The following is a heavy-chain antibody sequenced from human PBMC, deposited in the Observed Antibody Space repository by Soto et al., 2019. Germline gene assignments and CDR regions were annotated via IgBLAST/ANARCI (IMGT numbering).Heavy chain of an antibody. CDR2: ISSSSSYI. Sequence: LRLSCAASGFTFSSYSMNWVRQAPGKGLEWVSSISSSSSYIYYADSVKGRFTISRDNAKNSLYLQMNSLRAEDTAVYYCARDLLGGTFSGMDVWGQGTTVTVSS. CDR1: GFTFSSYS. D-gene: IGHD2-15*01. CDR3: ARDLLGGTFSGMDV. V-gene: IGHV3-21*01. J-gene: IGHJ6*02.